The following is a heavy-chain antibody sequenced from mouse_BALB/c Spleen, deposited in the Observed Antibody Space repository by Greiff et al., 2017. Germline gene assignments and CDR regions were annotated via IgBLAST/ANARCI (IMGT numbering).Heavy chain of an antibody. J-gene: IGHJ4*01. CDR2: FHPYNDDT. Sequence: VKLLESGAELVKPGASVKMSCKASGYTFTTYSIEWMKQNHGKGLEWIGNFHPYNDDTKYNEKFKGKAKLTVDKSSSTVYLELSRLTSDDSAVYYCARASSNAMDYWGQGTSVTVSA. D-gene: IGHD6-1*01. V-gene: IGHV1-47*01. CDR3: ARASSNAMDY. CDR1: GYTFTTYS.